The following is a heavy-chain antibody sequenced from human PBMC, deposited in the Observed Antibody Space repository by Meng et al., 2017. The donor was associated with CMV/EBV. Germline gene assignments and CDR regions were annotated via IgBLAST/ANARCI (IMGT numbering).Heavy chain of an antibody. CDR3: ARAIHGAQVVPAKLTVYYYGMDV. CDR2: ISHDGSNK. CDR1: GFTFSSYA. V-gene: IGHV3-30-3*01. D-gene: IGHD2-2*01. Sequence: GGSLRLSCAASGFTFSSYAMHWVRQAPGKGLEWVAVISHDGSNKYYADSVKGRFTISRDNSKNTLYLQMNRLRAEDTAVYYCARAIHGAQVVPAKLTVYYYGMDVWGQGTTVTVSS. J-gene: IGHJ6*02.